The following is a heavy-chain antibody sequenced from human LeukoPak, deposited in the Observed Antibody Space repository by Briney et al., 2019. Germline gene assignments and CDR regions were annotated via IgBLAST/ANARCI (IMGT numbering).Heavy chain of an antibody. J-gene: IGHJ4*02. Sequence: SETLSLTCAVYGGSFSGYYWSWIRQPPGKGLEWIGEINHSGSTNYNPSLKSRVTISVDTSKNQFSLKLSSVTAADTAVYYCARADWSGYYTRYYFDYWGQGTLVTVSS. V-gene: IGHV4-34*01. CDR2: INHSGST. CDR3: ARADWSGYYTRYYFDY. CDR1: GGSFSGYY. D-gene: IGHD3-3*01.